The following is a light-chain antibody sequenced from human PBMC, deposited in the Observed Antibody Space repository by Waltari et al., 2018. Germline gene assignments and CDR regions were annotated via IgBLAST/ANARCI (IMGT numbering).Light chain of an antibody. J-gene: IGLJ7*01. V-gene: IGLV1-51*02. Sequence: QSVLTQPPSVSAAPGQRVTISCSGGRSNLGNNYVSWYRQFPGTAPKLLIDEDNERPSGVPGRFSGSKSGTSATLDITGLQAGDEADYYCGTWDSSLSGAVFGGGTHLTVL. CDR1: RSNLGNNY. CDR2: EDN. CDR3: GTWDSSLSGAV.